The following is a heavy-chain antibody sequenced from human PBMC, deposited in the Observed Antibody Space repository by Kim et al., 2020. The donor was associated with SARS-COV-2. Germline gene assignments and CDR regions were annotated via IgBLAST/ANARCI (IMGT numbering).Heavy chain of an antibody. CDR1: GGSISSYY. V-gene: IGHV4-59*13. CDR3: ARSDPEFDDFWSGYYWFDP. D-gene: IGHD3-3*01. Sequence: SETLSLTCTVSGGSISSYYWSWIRQPPGKGLEWIGYIYYSGSTNYNPSLKSRVTISVDTSKNQFSLKLSSVTAADTAVYYCARSDPEFDDFWSGYYWFDPWGQGTLVTVSS. J-gene: IGHJ5*02. CDR2: IYYSGST.